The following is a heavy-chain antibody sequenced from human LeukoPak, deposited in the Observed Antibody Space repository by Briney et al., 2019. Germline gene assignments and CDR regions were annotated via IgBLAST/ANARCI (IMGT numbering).Heavy chain of an antibody. CDR3: ARGENSGRGAFDI. D-gene: IGHD1-26*01. CDR1: GFTFSSYS. Sequence: GGSLRLSCAASGFTFSSYSMNWVRQAPGGGLEWVSYISSGSSTIYYAGSVKGRFTISRDNAKNSLSLQMNSLRSEDTAVYYCARGENSGRGAFDIWGQGTMVTVSS. J-gene: IGHJ3*02. CDR2: ISSGSSTI. V-gene: IGHV3-48*01.